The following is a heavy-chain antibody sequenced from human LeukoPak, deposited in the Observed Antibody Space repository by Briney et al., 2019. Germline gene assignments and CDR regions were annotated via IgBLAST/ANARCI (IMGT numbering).Heavy chain of an antibody. CDR1: GYTFTTYV. D-gene: IGHD6-13*01. J-gene: IGHJ4*02. V-gene: IGHV1-3*01. Sequence: ASVKVSCKASGYTFTTYVMHWVRQARGQRLEWMGWINAGTGNRKYSQKFQDRVTITSDTSASTVYMEMSSLRSEDTAVYYCVRAPRDSSSWYVYWGQGTLVTVSS. CDR3: VRAPRDSSSWYVY. CDR2: INAGTGNR.